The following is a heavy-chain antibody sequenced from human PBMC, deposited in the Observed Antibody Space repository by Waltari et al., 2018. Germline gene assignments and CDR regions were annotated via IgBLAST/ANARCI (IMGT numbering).Heavy chain of an antibody. V-gene: IGHV4-39*01. CDR2: IYYSGTT. Sequence: HLPLQESGPGVLRPSETLSLTCSVPDPSISNRNAYWGWIRQSPGKGLEWIGSIYYSGTTFYNPSLESRLTISVDVTKHQIFLRLSSVTAADTGVYYCARLPDILKPSDSWGQGTLVTVS. CDR3: ARLPDILKPSDS. D-gene: IGHD3-9*01. J-gene: IGHJ4*02. CDR1: DPSISNRNAY.